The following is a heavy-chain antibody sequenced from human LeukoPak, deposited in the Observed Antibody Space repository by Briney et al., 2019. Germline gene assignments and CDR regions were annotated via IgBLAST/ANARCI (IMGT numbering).Heavy chain of an antibody. J-gene: IGHJ1*01. CDR2: IYDSGIT. CDR3: AGRGHRYSRD. V-gene: IGHV4-4*09. D-gene: IGHD2-15*01. CDR1: GDSVTSGY. Sequence: SETLSLTCTVSGDSVTSGYWSWIRQPPGKGLEWIGYIYDSGITDYNPSLKSRLTISVDTSNNQFSLNLSSVTAADTAVYFCAGRGHRYSRDWGQGILVTVSS.